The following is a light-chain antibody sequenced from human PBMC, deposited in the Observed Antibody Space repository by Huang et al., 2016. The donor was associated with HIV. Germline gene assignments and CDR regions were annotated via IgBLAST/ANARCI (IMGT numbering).Light chain of an antibody. CDR1: QSIGDN. CDR3: HQYNNWPPAWT. J-gene: IGKJ1*01. CDR2: GAS. Sequence: EIVVTQSPATVSVSPGERATLSCRARQSIGDNVAWYQQKPGQAPKLLLYGASMRATGIPARFSGSGSGTDVTLTISSLQSEDFAVYYCHQYNNWPPAWTFGQGTKVEIK. V-gene: IGKV3-15*01.